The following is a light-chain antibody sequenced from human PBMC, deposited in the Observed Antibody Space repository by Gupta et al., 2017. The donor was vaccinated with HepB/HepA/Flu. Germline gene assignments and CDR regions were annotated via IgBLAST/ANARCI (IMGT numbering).Light chain of an antibody. J-gene: IGKJ4*01. CDR3: QRSYDAALT. CDR1: QNIYNY. V-gene: IGKV1-39*01. Sequence: DIQMTQSPSSLSASVGDRVTITCRASQNIYNYLNWYQQKPGKAPKLLIYAASSLQSGVPSRFSARASGTDFTLTISMLQVEDFRIYYCQRSYDAALTFGSGTKEEIK. CDR2: AAS.